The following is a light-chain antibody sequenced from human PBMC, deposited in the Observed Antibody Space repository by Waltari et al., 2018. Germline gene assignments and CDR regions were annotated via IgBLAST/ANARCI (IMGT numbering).Light chain of an antibody. J-gene: IGKJ4*01. CDR2: GAS. V-gene: IGKV1-39*01. CDR1: QNIRTF. Sequence: DIQMTQSPSSLSASVGDRVSIPCRASQNIRTFLNWYQHKPGKAPKLLVYGASNLEGGVPSRFSGSGSGTDFILTISSLQPEDFATYYCLQSYRTPLTFGGGTK. CDR3: LQSYRTPLT.